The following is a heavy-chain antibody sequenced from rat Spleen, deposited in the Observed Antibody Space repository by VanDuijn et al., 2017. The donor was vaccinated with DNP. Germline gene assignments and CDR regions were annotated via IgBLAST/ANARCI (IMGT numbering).Heavy chain of an antibody. V-gene: IGHV5-20*01. Sequence: EVQLVESGGDLVQPGRSLKLSCAASGFTFSDYYMTWVRQAPTKGLEWVAYISYDGGITNYGDSVKGRFTISRDNAKSTLYLQMYSLRSEDMATFYCTTDFERVYWGQGTLVTVSS. J-gene: IGHJ3*01. CDR2: ISYDGGIT. CDR1: GFTFSDYY. D-gene: IGHD1-11*01. CDR3: TTDFERVY.